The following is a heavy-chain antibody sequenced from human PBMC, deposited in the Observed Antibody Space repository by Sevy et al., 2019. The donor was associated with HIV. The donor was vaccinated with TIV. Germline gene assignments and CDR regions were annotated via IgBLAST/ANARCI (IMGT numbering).Heavy chain of an antibody. CDR2: IWYDGSNK. V-gene: IGHV3-33*01. J-gene: IGHJ4*02. Sequence: GGCLRLSCAASGFTFSSYGMHWVRQAPGKGLEWVAVIWYDGSNKYYADSVKGRFTISRDNSNNTLYLQMNSLRAEVTSVYYCARGNWGRWIQLAGFDYWGQGTPVSVSS. D-gene: IGHD5-18*01. CDR3: ARGNWGRWIQLAGFDY. CDR1: GFTFSSYG.